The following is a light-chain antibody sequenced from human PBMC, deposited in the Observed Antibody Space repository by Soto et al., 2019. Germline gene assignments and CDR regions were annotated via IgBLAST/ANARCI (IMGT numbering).Light chain of an antibody. CDR1: QSIRSY. Sequence: EIQMTQSPPSLSASPGDTITITCRTSQSIRSYLNWYQEKSGTAPRLRIYAASTLQDGVPSRFTGSGSGTDFTLTISSLRPDDVATYFCQQTFRSPYTFGQGTKLEI. CDR3: QQTFRSPYT. V-gene: IGKV1-39*01. CDR2: AAS. J-gene: IGKJ2*01.